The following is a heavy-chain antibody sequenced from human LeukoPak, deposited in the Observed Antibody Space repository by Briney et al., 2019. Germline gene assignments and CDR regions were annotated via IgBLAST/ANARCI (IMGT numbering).Heavy chain of an antibody. D-gene: IGHD6-13*01. V-gene: IGHV3-23*01. CDR2: ISGSGGST. CDR3: ANSAGVATAGYYFDY. J-gene: IGHJ4*02. CDR1: GFTFSSYA. Sequence: GGSLRLSCAASGFTFSSYAMSWVRQAPGKGLEWVSAISGSGGSTYYADSVKGRFTISRDNSKNTLYLQMNSLRAEDTAVYYCANSAGVATAGYYFDYWGQGTLVTVSS.